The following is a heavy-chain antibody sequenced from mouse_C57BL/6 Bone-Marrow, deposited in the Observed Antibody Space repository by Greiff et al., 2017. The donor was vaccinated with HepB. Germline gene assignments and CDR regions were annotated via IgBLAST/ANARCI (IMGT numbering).Heavy chain of an antibody. J-gene: IGHJ1*03. D-gene: IGHD5-1-1*01. CDR3: TKYPLPPGDFDV. CDR1: GFNIKDDY. V-gene: IGHV14-4*01. Sequence: DVKLVESGAELVRPGASVKLSCTASGFNIKDDYMHWVKQRPEQGLEWIGWIDPENGDTEYASKFQGKATITADTSSNTAYLQLSSLTSEDTAVYYCTKYPLPPGDFDVWGTGTTVTVSS. CDR2: IDPENGDT.